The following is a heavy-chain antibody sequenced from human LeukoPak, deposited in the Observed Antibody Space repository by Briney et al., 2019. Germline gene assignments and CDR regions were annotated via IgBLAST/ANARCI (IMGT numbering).Heavy chain of an antibody. CDR2: IYHSGST. J-gene: IGHJ4*02. Sequence: PSETLSLTCAVSGYSISSGYYWGWIRQPPGQGLEWIGSIYHSGSTYYNPSLKSRVTISVDTSKNQFSLKLSSVTAADTAVCYCASPLLGSGSYYNDYWGQGTLVTVSS. CDR1: GYSISSGYY. V-gene: IGHV4-38-2*01. D-gene: IGHD3-10*01. CDR3: ASPLLGSGSYYNDY.